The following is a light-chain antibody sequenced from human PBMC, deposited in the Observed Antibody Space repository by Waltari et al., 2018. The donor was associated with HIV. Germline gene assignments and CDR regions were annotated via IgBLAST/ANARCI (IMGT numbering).Light chain of an antibody. Sequence: ALTQPPSASGSPGQSVTISCTGTSSDVGGYNYVSWYQQHPGKAPKLMIYEVSKRPSGVPDRFSGSKSGNTASLTVSGLQAEDEADYYCSSYAGSNNLKVFGTGTKVTVL. CDR3: SSYAGSNNLKV. CDR2: EVS. J-gene: IGLJ1*01. V-gene: IGLV2-8*01. CDR1: SSDVGGYNY.